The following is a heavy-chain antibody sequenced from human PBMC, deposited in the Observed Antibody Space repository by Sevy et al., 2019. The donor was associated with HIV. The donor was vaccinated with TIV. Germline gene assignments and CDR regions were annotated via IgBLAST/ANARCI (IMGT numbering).Heavy chain of an antibody. Sequence: GGSLRLSCAASGSTFSKAWMTWVRQAPGRGLEWVGRIKSKTDGGTIDYAAPVKGRFTISRDDSKNTLYLQMNSLKTEDTAVYYCTTGRYSSSISFDHWGQGTLVTISS. CDR2: IKSKTDGGTI. CDR1: GSTFSKAW. J-gene: IGHJ4*02. V-gene: IGHV3-15*01. CDR3: TTGRYSSSISFDH. D-gene: IGHD6-6*01.